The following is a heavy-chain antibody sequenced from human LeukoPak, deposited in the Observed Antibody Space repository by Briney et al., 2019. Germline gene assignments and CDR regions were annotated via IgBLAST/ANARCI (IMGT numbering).Heavy chain of an antibody. CDR3: AKAFPLSRLVTRTLDY. J-gene: IGHJ4*02. D-gene: IGHD3-9*01. V-gene: IGHV3-23*01. CDR1: GFTFSSIG. Sequence: PGGSLRLSCAASGFTFSSIGMSWVRQAPGKGLEWVSAISGSGGSTYYADSVKGRFTISRDNSKNTLYLQMNSLRAEDTAVYYCAKAFPLSRLVTRTLDYWGQGTLVTVSS. CDR2: ISGSGGST.